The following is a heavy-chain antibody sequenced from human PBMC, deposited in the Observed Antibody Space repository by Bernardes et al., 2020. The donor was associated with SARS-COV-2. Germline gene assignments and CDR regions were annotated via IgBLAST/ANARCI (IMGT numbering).Heavy chain of an antibody. V-gene: IGHV3-74*01. D-gene: IGHD4-4*01. J-gene: IGHJ4*02. CDR1: GFTFSTSW. CDR3: ARAGYYRFDY. CDR2: TNSDGSDI. Sequence: GSLRLSCAASGFTFSTSWMHWVRQAPGKGLVWVSRTNSDGSDINYADSVKGRFTISRDNAKNTLYLQMNSLRAEDTAVYYCARAGYYRFDYWGQGTLVTVSP.